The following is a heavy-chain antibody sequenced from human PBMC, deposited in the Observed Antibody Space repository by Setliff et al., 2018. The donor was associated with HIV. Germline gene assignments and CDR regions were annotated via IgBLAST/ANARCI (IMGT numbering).Heavy chain of an antibody. V-gene: IGHV3-23*01. CDR2: INDSGSSSIK. Sequence: PGGSLRLSCAASGFTFSDYAMTWVRQPPGKGLEWVSAINDSGSSSIKEYADFVKGRFSISRDNSKDTVFLQMDSLRAEDTAIYYCAKGTKIKTALYLAYWGQGTLVTVSS. CDR3: AKGTKIKTALYLAY. J-gene: IGHJ1*01. D-gene: IGHD3-9*01. CDR1: GFTFSDYA.